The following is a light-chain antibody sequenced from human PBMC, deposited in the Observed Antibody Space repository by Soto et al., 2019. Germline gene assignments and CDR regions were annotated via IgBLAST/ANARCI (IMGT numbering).Light chain of an antibody. CDR1: SSDVGNYNL. CDR2: EGS. J-gene: IGLJ3*02. V-gene: IGLV2-23*01. Sequence: QSALTQPASVSGSPGQSITISCTGTSSDVGNYNLVSWYQQHPGEAPKLLIYEGSKRPSGVSNRFSGSKFGNTASLTNSGLQAEDEVDYYCCSYAGDSTWVFGGGTKLTVL. CDR3: CSYAGDSTWV.